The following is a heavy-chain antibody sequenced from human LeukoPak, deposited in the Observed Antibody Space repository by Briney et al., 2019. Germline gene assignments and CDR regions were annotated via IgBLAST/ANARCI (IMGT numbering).Heavy chain of an antibody. D-gene: IGHD3-3*01. V-gene: IGHV3-21*01. CDR2: ISGSSSYI. CDR1: GFTFSSYS. J-gene: IGHJ4*02. Sequence: SGGSLRLSCAASGFTFSSYSMNWVRQAPGKGLEWVSSISGSSSYIYYADSVKGRFTISRDSAKNSLYLQMNSLRAEDTAVYYCARGGGVLRFLEWQSPYYFDYWGQGTLVTVSS. CDR3: ARGGGVLRFLEWQSPYYFDY.